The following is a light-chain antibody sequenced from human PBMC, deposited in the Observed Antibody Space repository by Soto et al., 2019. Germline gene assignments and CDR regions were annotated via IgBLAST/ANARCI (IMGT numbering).Light chain of an antibody. CDR2: GAS. Sequence: SQSPSTLSVSPGERATLSCRASQSVSNYLAWYQQKPGQAPRLLIYGASTRATGIPARFSGGGSETDFTLTISSLQSEDFAVYYCQQYHNWPPLTFGGGTKVEIK. CDR1: QSVSNY. CDR3: QQYHNWPPLT. J-gene: IGKJ4*01. V-gene: IGKV3-15*01.